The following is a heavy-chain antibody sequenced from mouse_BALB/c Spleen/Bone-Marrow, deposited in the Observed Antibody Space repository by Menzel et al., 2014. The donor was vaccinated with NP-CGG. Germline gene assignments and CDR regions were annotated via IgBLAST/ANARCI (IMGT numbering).Heavy chain of an antibody. CDR1: GFPLTSYG. CDR2: IWSGGST. V-gene: IGHV2-2*02. D-gene: IGHD2-14*01. CDR3: ARNGGAYYRYYYAMDY. Sequence: VQVGESGPGLVQPSQSLSITCTVSGFPLTSYGVHCVCQSPGKGLEWLGVIWSGGSTDYNAAFISRLSISKDNSESQVFFKMNSLQANDTAIYYCARNGGAYYRYYYAMDYWGQGTSVTVSS. J-gene: IGHJ4*01.